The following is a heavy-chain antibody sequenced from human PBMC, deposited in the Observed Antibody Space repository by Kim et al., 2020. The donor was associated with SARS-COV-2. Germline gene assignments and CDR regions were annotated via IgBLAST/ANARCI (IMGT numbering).Heavy chain of an antibody. CDR3: ARGRFTRGYSGYDYYFDY. V-gene: IGHV4-61*01. Sequence: SETLSLTCTVSGGSVSSGSYYWSWIRQPPGKGLEWIGYIYYSGSTNYNPSLKSRVTISVDTSKNQFSLKLSSVTAADTAVYYCARGRFTRGYSGYDYYFDYWGQGTLVTVSS. J-gene: IGHJ4*02. CDR1: GGSVSSGSYY. CDR2: IYYSGST. D-gene: IGHD5-12*01.